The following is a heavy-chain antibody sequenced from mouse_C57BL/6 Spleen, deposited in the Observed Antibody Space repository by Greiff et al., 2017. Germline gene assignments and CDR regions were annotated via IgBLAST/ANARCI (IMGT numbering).Heavy chain of an antibody. CDR3: ARDRTGTFDY. D-gene: IGHD4-1*01. J-gene: IGHJ2*01. V-gene: IGHV5-4*01. Sequence: EVQLLESGGGLVKPGGSLKLSCAASGFTFSSYAMSWVRQTPEQRLEWVATISDGGSYTYYPDNVKSRFTISRDKAKNNLYLQMSHLKSEDTAMYYCARDRTGTFDYWGQGTTLTVSS. CDR1: GFTFSSYA. CDR2: ISDGGSYT.